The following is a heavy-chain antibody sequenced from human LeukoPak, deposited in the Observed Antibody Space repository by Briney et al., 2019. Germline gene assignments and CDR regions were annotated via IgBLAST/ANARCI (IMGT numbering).Heavy chain of an antibody. V-gene: IGHV1-69*13. D-gene: IGHD6-6*01. CDR1: GYTFTSHD. CDR3: ARAGSSIAARPSYYYGMDV. Sequence: SVKVSCKASGYTFTSHDINWVRQAPGQGLEWMGGIIPIFGTANYAQKFQGRVTITADESTSTAYMELSSLRSEDTAVYYCARAGSSIAARPSYYYGMDVWGQGTTVTVSS. J-gene: IGHJ6*02. CDR2: IIPIFGTA.